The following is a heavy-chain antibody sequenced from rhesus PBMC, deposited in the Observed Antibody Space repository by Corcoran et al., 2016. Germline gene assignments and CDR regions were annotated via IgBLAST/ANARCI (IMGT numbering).Heavy chain of an antibody. J-gene: IGHJ4*01. Sequence: EVQLVESGGGVVQPGGSLRLSCAASGFTFDDYAMHCVRQAPGKGLSWVSGISWSGGSTYDAYAVKGQFTISRDNAKNSLYLQMGSLRAEDTALYYCARVASNYGYFDYWGQGVLVTVSS. CDR2: ISWSGGST. V-gene: IGHV3-201*01. CDR3: ARVASNYGYFDY. D-gene: IGHD4-23*01. CDR1: GFTFDDYA.